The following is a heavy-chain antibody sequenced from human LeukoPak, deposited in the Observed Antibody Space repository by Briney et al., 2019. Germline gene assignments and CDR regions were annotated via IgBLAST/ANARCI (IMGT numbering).Heavy chain of an antibody. V-gene: IGHV3-13*01. CDR3: ARARRHLCFDY. CDR2: IGTAGEA. Sequence: GGSLRVSCAASGFTFSSYDMHWVRQATGKGVEWVSAIGTAGEAYYADSVKGRFTISRDNSKNTLYLQMNSLRAEDTAVYYCARARRHLCFDYWGQGTLVTVSS. J-gene: IGHJ4*02. CDR1: GFTFSSYD.